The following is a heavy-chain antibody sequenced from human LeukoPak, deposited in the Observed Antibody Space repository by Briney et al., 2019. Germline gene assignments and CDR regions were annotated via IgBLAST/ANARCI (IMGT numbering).Heavy chain of an antibody. D-gene: IGHD1-26*01. Sequence: GGSLRLSCATSGFTFSFYAMSWVRQAPGKGLEWVSSISSSSSYIYYADSVKGRFTISRDNAKNSLYLQMNSLRAEDTAVYYCARDQDWEPQGFDYWGQGTLVTVSS. CDR2: ISSSSSYI. CDR3: ARDQDWEPQGFDY. CDR1: GFTFSFYA. J-gene: IGHJ4*02. V-gene: IGHV3-21*01.